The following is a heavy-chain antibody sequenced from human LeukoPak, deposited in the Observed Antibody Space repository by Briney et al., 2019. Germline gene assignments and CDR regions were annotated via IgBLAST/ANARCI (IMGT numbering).Heavy chain of an antibody. CDR2: IYYSGST. D-gene: IGHD6-19*01. CDR1: GGSISSYY. Sequence: ASETLSLTCTVSGGSISSYYWSWIRQPPGKGLEWIGYIYYSGSTNYNPSLKSRVTISVDTSKNQFSLKLTSVTAADTAVYYCARGVWSSGWSACYFDYWGQGTLLTVSS. J-gene: IGHJ4*02. V-gene: IGHV4-59*01. CDR3: ARGVWSSGWSACYFDY.